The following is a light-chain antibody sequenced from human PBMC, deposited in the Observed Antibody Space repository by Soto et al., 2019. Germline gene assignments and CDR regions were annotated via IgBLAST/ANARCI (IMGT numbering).Light chain of an antibody. CDR1: RDVGSD. CDR2: AAS. Sequence: QMTQSPSSLSASVGGKIIITCRASRDVGSDVSWDQQKPGQAPKLLIYAASNLYTRVPSRFSGSRSDTEFTLTISSLLPEDLASYYCLQDYGDSWTFGQGTKVDIK. CDR3: LQDYGDSWT. J-gene: IGKJ1*01. V-gene: IGKV1-6*01.